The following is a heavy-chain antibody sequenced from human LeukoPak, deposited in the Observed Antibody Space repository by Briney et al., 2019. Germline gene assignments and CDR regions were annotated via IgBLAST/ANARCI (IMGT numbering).Heavy chain of an antibody. V-gene: IGHV3-48*01. J-gene: IGHJ4*02. Sequence: GGSLRLSCAASGFTFNAFGMNWVRQAPGKGPEWVSYIGTTSGAIYYADSVKGRFTISRDSAKNSLYLQMNSLRAEDTAVYYCARFRTWGDKAFDYWGQGTLVTVSS. CDR3: ARFRTWGDKAFDY. CDR2: IGTTSGAI. CDR1: GFTFNAFG. D-gene: IGHD2-21*02.